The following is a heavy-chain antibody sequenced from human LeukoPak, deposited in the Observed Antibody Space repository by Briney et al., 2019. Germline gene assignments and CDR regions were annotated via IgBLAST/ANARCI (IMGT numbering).Heavy chain of an antibody. CDR1: GYTFTGYY. V-gene: IGHV1-2*02. Sequence: ASVKVSCKASGYTFTGYYMHWVRQAPGQGLEWMGWINPNSGGTNYAQKFQGRVTMTRDTSISTAYMELSRLRSDDTAVYYCAREKRYGYSSSWYAYWGQGTLVTVSS. CDR3: AREKRYGYSSSWYAY. CDR2: INPNSGGT. D-gene: IGHD6-13*01. J-gene: IGHJ4*02.